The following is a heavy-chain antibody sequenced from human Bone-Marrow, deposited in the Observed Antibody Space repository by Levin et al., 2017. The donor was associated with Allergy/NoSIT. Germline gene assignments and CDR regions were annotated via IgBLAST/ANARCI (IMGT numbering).Heavy chain of an antibody. CDR1: GFTFSSYA. CDR2: ITSNGGST. Sequence: ESLKISCSASGFTFSSYAMHWVRQAPGKGLEHVSAITSNGGSTYHADSVKGRFTISRDNSKNTLYLQMSSLRAEDTAVYYCVKVGGADYYYYMDVWGKGTTVTVSS. J-gene: IGHJ6*03. D-gene: IGHD3-16*01. CDR3: VKVGGADYYYYMDV. V-gene: IGHV3-64D*06.